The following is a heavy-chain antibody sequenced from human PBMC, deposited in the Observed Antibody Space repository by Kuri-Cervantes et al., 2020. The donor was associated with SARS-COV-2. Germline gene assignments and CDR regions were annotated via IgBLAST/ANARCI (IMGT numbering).Heavy chain of an antibody. D-gene: IGHD4-17*01. Sequence: GESLKISCAASGFTFSDYTMNWVRQAPGKGLDWVAYISKTTGTIYYADSVKGRFTISRDNAKNSLFLQMSSLRAEDTAVYYCARDMGFRNGDYVYYGMDAWGQGTTVTVSS. V-gene: IGHV3-48*01. CDR2: ISKTTGTI. CDR3: ARDMGFRNGDYVYYGMDA. CDR1: GFTFSDYT. J-gene: IGHJ6*02.